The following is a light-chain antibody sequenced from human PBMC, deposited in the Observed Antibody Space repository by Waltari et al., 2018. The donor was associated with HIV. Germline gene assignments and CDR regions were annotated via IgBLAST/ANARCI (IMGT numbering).Light chain of an antibody. CDR1: SSNIWRNS. CDR3: GTWDSVLGGWV. V-gene: IGLV1-51*01. Sequence: QSVLTQPPSVSAAPGQNVTISCSGSSSNIWRNSVSWYQQLPGAAPKLLIYDNNERPSGIPDRFSGSKSGTSATLGITGLQTGDEADYFCGTWDSVLGGWVFGGGTKLAV. J-gene: IGLJ3*02. CDR2: DNN.